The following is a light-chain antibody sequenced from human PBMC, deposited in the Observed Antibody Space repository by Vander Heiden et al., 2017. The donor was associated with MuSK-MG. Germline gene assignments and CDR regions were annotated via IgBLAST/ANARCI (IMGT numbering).Light chain of an antibody. CDR1: SDSIGNYY. CDR3: QSHDTINQV. V-gene: IGLV6-57*03. CDR2: EDN. Sequence: FMLTQPHSVSASPGETVTISCTRSSDSIGNYYVQWYQQRPGSAPTTVIYEDNQRPTGVPERFSGSIDRSSNSASLSISGLTTEDEADYYCQSHDTINQVFGGGTKLTV. J-gene: IGLJ3*02.